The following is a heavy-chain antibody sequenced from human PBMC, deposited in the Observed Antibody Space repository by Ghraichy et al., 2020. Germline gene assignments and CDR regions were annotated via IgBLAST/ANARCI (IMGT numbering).Heavy chain of an antibody. CDR1: GFTFSSYG. V-gene: IGHV3-30*18. Sequence: GESLNISCAASGFTFSSYGMHWVRQAPGKGLEWVAVISYDGSNKYYADSVKGRFTISRDNSKNTLYLQMNSLRAEDTAVYYCAKDPSYMDWYFDYWGQGTLVTVSS. J-gene: IGHJ4*02. D-gene: IGHD3-16*01. CDR3: AKDPSYMDWYFDY. CDR2: ISYDGSNK.